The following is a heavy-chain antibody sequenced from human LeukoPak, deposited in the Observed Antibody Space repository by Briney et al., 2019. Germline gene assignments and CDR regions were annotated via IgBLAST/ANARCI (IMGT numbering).Heavy chain of an antibody. CDR1: GGSISTYF. CDR3: ARGPTRYYFDC. Sequence: SETLSLTCTVSGGSISTYFWSWIRKPPGKGLEWMGTIYYSGSTYYNPSLKSRVTISVDTSKNQFSLGLSSVTAADTAVYYCARGPTRYYFDCWGQGTLVTVSS. D-gene: IGHD4-17*01. V-gene: IGHV4-59*01. CDR2: IYYSGST. J-gene: IGHJ4*02.